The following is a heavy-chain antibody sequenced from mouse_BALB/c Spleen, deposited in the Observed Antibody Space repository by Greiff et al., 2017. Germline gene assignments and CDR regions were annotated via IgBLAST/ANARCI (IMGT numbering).Heavy chain of an antibody. CDR1: GYAFSSSW. V-gene: IGHV1-82*01. CDR3: ALDGYAMDY. Sequence: QVQLQQSGPELVKPGASVKISCKASGYAFSSSWMNWVKQRPGQGLEWIGRIYPGDGDTNYNGKFKGKATLTADKSSSTAYMQLSSLTSVDSAVYFCALDGYAMDYWGQGTSVTVSS. J-gene: IGHJ4*01. D-gene: IGHD2-3*01. CDR2: IYPGDGDT.